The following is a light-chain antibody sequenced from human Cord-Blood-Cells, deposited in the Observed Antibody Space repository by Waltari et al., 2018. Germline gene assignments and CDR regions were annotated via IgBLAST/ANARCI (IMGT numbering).Light chain of an antibody. V-gene: IGKV3-15*01. CDR1: QSVSSN. J-gene: IGKJ2*01. CDR2: GVS. Sequence: EIVMTQSPATLSVSPGERATLSCRASQSVSSNLAWYQQKPGQAPRLLIYGVSTRAPGIPARFSGRGAGTEFTLTISSLQSEDFAVYYCQQYNNWPYTFGQGTKLEIK. CDR3: QQYNNWPYT.